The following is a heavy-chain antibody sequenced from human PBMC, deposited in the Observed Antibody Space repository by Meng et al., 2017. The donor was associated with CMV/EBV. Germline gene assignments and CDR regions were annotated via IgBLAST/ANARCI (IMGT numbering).Heavy chain of an antibody. CDR1: GFTFSSYW. CDR2: IKQDGSEK. Sequence: GGSLRLSCAASGFTFSSYWMSWVRQAPGKGLERVANIKQDGSEKYYVDSVKGRFTISRDNAKNSLYLQMNSLRAEDTAVYYCARDMVVPATASYYFDYWGQGTLVTVSS. J-gene: IGHJ4*02. D-gene: IGHD2-2*01. CDR3: ARDMVVPATASYYFDY. V-gene: IGHV3-7*01.